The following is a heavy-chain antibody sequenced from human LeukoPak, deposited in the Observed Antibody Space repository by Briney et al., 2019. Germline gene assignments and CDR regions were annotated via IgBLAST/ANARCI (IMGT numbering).Heavy chain of an antibody. CDR1: GGSISTSSYY. V-gene: IGHV4-39*01. Sequence: SETLSLTCTVSGGSISTSSYYWGWIRQPPGKGLGWIGTIYYSGTTYYNPSLESRVTISEDTSRNRFSLMLSSVTAADTAIYYCARQVSDYFYYYMDVWGEGTTVIVSS. CDR3: ARQVSDYFYYYMDV. CDR2: IYYSGTT. J-gene: IGHJ6*03.